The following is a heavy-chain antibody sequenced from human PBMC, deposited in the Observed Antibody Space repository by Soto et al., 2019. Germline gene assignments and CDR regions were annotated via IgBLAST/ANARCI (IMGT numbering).Heavy chain of an antibody. CDR1: GGSFSGYY. J-gene: IGHJ4*02. CDR3: ARGRKWLQLNYCDY. V-gene: IGHV4-34*01. CDR2: INHSGCT. D-gene: IGHD1-1*01. Sequence: QVQLQQWGAGLLKPSETLSLTCAVYGGSFSGYYWRWIRQPPGQGLEWIGEINHSGCTNYNPSLKSRVTISVDSFKNQYSRKLSCVTDADTVVYYCARGRKWLQLNYCDYLGQGSLVTVSS.